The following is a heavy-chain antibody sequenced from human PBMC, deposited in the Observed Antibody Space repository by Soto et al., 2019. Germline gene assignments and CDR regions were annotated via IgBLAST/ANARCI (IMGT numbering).Heavy chain of an antibody. CDR2: IKSGTYGGAI. CDR3: TTTYGLLEPHTNDF. Sequence: EVQLVESGGGLVKPGGSLRLSCAGSGFTFSNAWMSWVRRAPGKGREWVCRIKSGTYGGAIDYAAPVKGRFTISRDDAKNTLFLQMNNLRAEDTAVYSCTTTYGLLEPHTNDFWGQGTPVIVSS. J-gene: IGHJ4*02. CDR1: GFTFSNAW. D-gene: IGHD4-17*01. V-gene: IGHV3-15*01.